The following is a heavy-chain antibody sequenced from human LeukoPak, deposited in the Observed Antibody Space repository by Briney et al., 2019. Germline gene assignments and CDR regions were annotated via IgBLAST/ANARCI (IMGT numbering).Heavy chain of an antibody. V-gene: IGHV3-21*01. Sequence: GGSLRFSCAASGFTFSSYSMNWVRQAPGKGLEWVSSISSSSSYIYYADSVKDRFTISRDNAKNSLYLQMNSLRAEDTAVYYCASDPALPFDYWGQGTLVTVSS. J-gene: IGHJ4*02. CDR2: ISSSSSYI. CDR3: ASDPALPFDY. D-gene: IGHD3-16*02. CDR1: GFTFSSYS.